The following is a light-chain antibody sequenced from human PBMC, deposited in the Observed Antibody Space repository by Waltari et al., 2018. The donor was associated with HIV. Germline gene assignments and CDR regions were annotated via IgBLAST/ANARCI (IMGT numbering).Light chain of an antibody. CDR1: QGISNY. Sequence: DIQLTQSPSFLSASVGDRVTITCRASQGISNYLAWYQQEPGKAPKLLIFTASTLQSGVPSRFSGSGSGTEFTLTISSLQPEDFATYYCQQLNSYPRTFDQGTKVEIK. V-gene: IGKV1-9*01. J-gene: IGKJ1*01. CDR2: TAS. CDR3: QQLNSYPRT.